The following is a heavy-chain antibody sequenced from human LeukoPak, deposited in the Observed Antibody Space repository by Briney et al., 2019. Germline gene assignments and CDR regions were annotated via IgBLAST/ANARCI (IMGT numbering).Heavy chain of an antibody. Sequence: SETLSLTCAVYGGSFSGYYWSWIRQPPGKGLEWIGEINHSGSTNYNPSLKSRVTISVDTSKNQFSLKLSSVTAADTAVYYCARGSSSWLHGWGQGTLVTVSS. V-gene: IGHV4-34*01. CDR1: GGSFSGYY. CDR2: INHSGST. D-gene: IGHD6-13*01. CDR3: ARGSSSWLHG. J-gene: IGHJ4*02.